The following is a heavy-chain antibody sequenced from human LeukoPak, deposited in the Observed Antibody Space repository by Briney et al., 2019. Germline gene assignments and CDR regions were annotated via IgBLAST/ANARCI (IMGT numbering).Heavy chain of an antibody. J-gene: IGHJ4*02. Sequence: SETLSLTCTVSGGSISSYYWSWIRQPPGKGLEWIGEINHSGSTNYNPSLKSRVTISVDTSKNQFSLKLSSVTAADTAVYYCARVMGSLGYYFDYWGQGTLVTVSS. D-gene: IGHD2-15*01. CDR1: GGSISSYY. CDR3: ARVMGSLGYYFDY. V-gene: IGHV4-34*01. CDR2: INHSGST.